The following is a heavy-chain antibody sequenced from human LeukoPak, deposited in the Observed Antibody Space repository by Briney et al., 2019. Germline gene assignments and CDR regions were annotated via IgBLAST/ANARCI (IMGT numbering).Heavy chain of an antibody. Sequence: SETLSLTCTVSGGSMNKKYWSWIRQPAGKGLEWIGRIHSSGTTTYNPSLKSRVTISVDTSKNQFSLKLTSVTAADTAVYYCARKEWVPYYFDYWGQGTQVTVSS. D-gene: IGHD3-3*01. CDR2: IHSSGTT. J-gene: IGHJ4*02. CDR1: GGSMNKKY. CDR3: ARKEWVPYYFDY. V-gene: IGHV4-4*07.